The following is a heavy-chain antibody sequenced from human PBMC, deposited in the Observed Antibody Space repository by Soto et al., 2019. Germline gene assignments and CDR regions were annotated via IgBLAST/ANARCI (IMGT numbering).Heavy chain of an antibody. V-gene: IGHV1-69*13. CDR3: ARGTVTTATNWFDP. CDR1: GGTFSRYA. Sequence: SVKVSCKASGGTFSRYAISWVRQAPGQGLEWMGGIIPIFGTANYAQKFQGRVTITAGESTSTAYMELSSLRSEDTAVYYCARGTVTTATNWFDPWGQGTLVTVSS. CDR2: IIPIFGTA. D-gene: IGHD4-17*01. J-gene: IGHJ5*02.